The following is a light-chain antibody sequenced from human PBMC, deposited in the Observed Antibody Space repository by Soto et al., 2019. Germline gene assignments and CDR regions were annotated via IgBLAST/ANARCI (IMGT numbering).Light chain of an antibody. Sequence: DIQMTQSPTTLSASVGDRVTITCWASQSIGSWLAWYQQKPGEAPKSLIYDASTLEAGVPSRFSGSGSGTEFTLTISSLQPEDFATYCCQQYDSYSPTFGQGTKVEIK. J-gene: IGKJ1*01. CDR2: DAS. CDR1: QSIGSW. CDR3: QQYDSYSPT. V-gene: IGKV1-5*01.